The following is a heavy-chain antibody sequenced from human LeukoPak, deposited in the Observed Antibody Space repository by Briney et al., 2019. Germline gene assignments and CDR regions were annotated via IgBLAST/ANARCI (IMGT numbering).Heavy chain of an antibody. CDR1: GGSFSGYY. D-gene: IGHD6-13*01. J-gene: IGHJ4*02. CDR2: INHSGST. V-gene: IGHV4-34*01. Sequence: SETLSLTCAVYGGSFSGYYCSWIRQPPGQGLEWIGEINHSGSTNYNPSLKSRVTISVDTSKNQFSLKLSSVTAADTAVYYCASFTRYSSSWHRRTYYFDYWGQGTLVTVSS. CDR3: ASFTRYSSSWHRRTYYFDY.